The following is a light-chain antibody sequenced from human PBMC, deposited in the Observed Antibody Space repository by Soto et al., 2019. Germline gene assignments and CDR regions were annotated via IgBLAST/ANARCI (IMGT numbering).Light chain of an antibody. CDR3: QQRSNWPLT. CDR1: QSVSSY. Sequence: EIVLTQSPATLSLSPGERATLSCRASQSVSSYLAWYQQKPGQAPMLLIYDASNRATVIPARFSGSGSGTDFTLTISSLKPEDCAVYYCQQRSNWPLTSGGGTKVEIK. CDR2: DAS. V-gene: IGKV3-11*01. J-gene: IGKJ4*01.